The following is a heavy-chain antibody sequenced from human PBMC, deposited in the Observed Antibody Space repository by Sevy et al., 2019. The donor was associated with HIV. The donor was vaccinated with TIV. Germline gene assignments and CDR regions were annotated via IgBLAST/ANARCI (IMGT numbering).Heavy chain of an antibody. Sequence: ASVKVSCKASGGTFSSYAISWVRQAPGQGLEWMGRIIPIFGTANYAQKFQGRVTITADESTSTAYMELSSLRSEDTAVYYCARDDASNGYGSGSYDLALPYYMDVWGKGTTVTVSS. D-gene: IGHD3-10*01. CDR1: GGTFSSYA. J-gene: IGHJ6*03. CDR2: IIPIFGTA. V-gene: IGHV1-69*13. CDR3: ARDDASNGYGSGSYDLALPYYMDV.